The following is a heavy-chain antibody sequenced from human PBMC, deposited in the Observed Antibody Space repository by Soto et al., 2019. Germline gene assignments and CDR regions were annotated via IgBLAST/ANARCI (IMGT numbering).Heavy chain of an antibody. Sequence: GASVKVSFKASGGTFSSYAISWVRQAPGQGLEWMGGIIPIFGTANYAQKFQGRVTITADKSTSTAYMELSSLRSEDTAVYYCARGQLVHDYYYGMDVWGQGTTVTVSS. V-gene: IGHV1-69*06. CDR3: ARGQLVHDYYYGMDV. J-gene: IGHJ6*02. CDR2: IIPIFGTA. D-gene: IGHD6-6*01. CDR1: GGTFSSYA.